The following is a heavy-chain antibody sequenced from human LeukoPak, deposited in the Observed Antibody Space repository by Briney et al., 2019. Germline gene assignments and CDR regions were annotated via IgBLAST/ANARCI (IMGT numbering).Heavy chain of an antibody. J-gene: IGHJ4*02. CDR3: AKSNTAMVTNTFDY. V-gene: IGHV3-9*01. Sequence: GGSLRLSCAASGFTFDDYAMHCVRQAPGKGLEWVSGISWNSGSIGYADSVKGRFTISRDNAKNSLYLQMNSLRAEDTALYYCAKSNTAMVTNTFDYWGQGTLVTVSS. D-gene: IGHD5-18*01. CDR2: ISWNSGSI. CDR1: GFTFDDYA.